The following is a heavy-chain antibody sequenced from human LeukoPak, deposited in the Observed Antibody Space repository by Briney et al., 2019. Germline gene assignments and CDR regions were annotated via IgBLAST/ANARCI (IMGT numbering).Heavy chain of an antibody. J-gene: IGHJ1*01. Sequence: NPGGSLRLSCAASGFTFSSYSMNWVRQAPGKGLEWVSSISSSSSYIYYADSVKGRFTISRDNAKNSLYLQMNSLRAEDTAVYYCARLPDDYGDYKYFQHWGQGTLVTVSS. D-gene: IGHD4-17*01. CDR3: ARLPDDYGDYKYFQH. CDR1: GFTFSSYS. CDR2: ISSSSSYI. V-gene: IGHV3-21*01.